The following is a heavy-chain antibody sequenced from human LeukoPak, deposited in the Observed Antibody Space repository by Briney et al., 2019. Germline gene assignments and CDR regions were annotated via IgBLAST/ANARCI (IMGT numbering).Heavy chain of an antibody. J-gene: IGHJ4*02. V-gene: IGHV4-38-2*02. CDR1: GYSISTGYY. CDR3: AREMSGSYSDWGPPTIDY. D-gene: IGHD1-26*01. Sequence: SETLSLTCTVSGYSISTGYYWDWIRQPPGKGLEWIGTFYHGGSTYYNPSLKSRVTISVDTSRNQFSLNLTSVTAADTAVYYCAREMSGSYSDWGPPTIDYWGQGTLVTVSS. CDR2: FYHGGST.